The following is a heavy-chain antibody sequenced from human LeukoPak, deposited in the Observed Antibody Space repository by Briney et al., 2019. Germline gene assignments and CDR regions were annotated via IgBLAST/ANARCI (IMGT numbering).Heavy chain of an antibody. J-gene: IGHJ4*02. CDR3: ARGHSSGSDFDY. Sequence: SETLSLTCAVYGGSFSGYYWSWIRQPPGKGLEWIGEINHSGSTNYNPSLKSRVTISADTSKNQFSLKLSSVTAADTAVYYCARGHSSGSDFDYWGQGTLVTVSS. CDR2: INHSGST. D-gene: IGHD3-22*01. CDR1: GGSFSGYY. V-gene: IGHV4-34*01.